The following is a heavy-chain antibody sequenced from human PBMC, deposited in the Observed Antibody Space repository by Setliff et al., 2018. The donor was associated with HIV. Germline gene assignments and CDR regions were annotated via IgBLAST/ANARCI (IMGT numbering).Heavy chain of an antibody. D-gene: IGHD2-15*01. V-gene: IGHV3-15*01. Sequence: ETLSLTCTVSGGSISSHYWSWIRQAPGKGLEWVGRIKSKTDGETTDYAAPVKGRFTISRDDSKNTLYLQMNSLKIEDTAVYYCTTGSAASSLDWGQGTLVTVSS. CDR2: IKSKTDGETT. J-gene: IGHJ1*01. CDR3: TTGSAASSLD. CDR1: GGSISSHY.